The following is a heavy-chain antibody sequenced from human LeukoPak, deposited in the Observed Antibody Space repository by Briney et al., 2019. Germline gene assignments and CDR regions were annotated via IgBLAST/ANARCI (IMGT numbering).Heavy chain of an antibody. CDR3: TREYSSSVDAFDI. J-gene: IGHJ3*02. CDR1: GFTLSSHG. D-gene: IGHD6-6*01. V-gene: IGHV3-23*01. Sequence: GGSLRLSCVVSGFTLSSHGMHWVRQAPGKGLEWVSAISGSGRSTYYADSVKGRFTISRDNSKNTLYLQMNSLKTEDTAVYYCTREYSSSVDAFDIWGQGTMVTVSS. CDR2: ISGSGRST.